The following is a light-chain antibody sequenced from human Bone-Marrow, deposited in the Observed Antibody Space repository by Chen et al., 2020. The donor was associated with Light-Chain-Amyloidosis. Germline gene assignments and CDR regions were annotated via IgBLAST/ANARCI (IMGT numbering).Light chain of an antibody. J-gene: IGLJ3*02. V-gene: IGLV3-21*02. CDR2: DDS. CDR3: QVWDRSSDRPV. Sequence: SYVLTQPSSVSVAPGQTATIACGGNNIGSTSVHWYQQTPGQAPLLVVYDDSDRPSGIPERLAGRNSGKTGTPDIRRGEAGDEADYYCQVWDRSSDRPVFGGGTKLTVL. CDR1: NIGSTS.